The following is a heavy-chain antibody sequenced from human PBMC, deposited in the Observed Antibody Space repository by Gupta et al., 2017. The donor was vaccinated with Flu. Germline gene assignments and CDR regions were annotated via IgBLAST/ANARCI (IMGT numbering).Heavy chain of an antibody. CDR3: ARDLCSSTSCYWGGVGWFDP. J-gene: IGHJ5*02. Sequence: VRQAPGKGLEWVSSISSSSSYIYYADSVKGRFTISRDNAKNSLYLQMNSLRAEDTAVYYCARDLCSSTSCYWGGVGWFDPWGQGTLVTVSS. D-gene: IGHD2-2*01. V-gene: IGHV3-21*01. CDR2: ISSSSSYI.